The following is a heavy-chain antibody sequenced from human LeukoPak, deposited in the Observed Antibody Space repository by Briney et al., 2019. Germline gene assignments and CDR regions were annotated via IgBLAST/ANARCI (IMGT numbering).Heavy chain of an antibody. D-gene: IGHD2-21*02. V-gene: IGHV3-7*01. Sequence: GGSLRLSCAASAFTFSSYAMTWVRQAPGKGLEWVANIKQDGSEKYYVDSVKGRFTISRDNAKNSLYLQMNSLRAEDTAVYYCARDSYVVVTAIPDFVDYWGQGTLVTVSS. CDR3: ARDSYVVVTAIPDFVDY. CDR1: AFTFSSYA. CDR2: IKQDGSEK. J-gene: IGHJ4*02.